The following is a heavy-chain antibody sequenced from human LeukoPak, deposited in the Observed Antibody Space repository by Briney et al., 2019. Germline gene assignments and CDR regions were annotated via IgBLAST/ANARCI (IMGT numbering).Heavy chain of an antibody. CDR1: GGSISSYY. D-gene: IGHD3-9*01. V-gene: IGHV4-4*07. CDR3: ARGGNYDVLTGYHFYFDS. J-gene: IGHJ4*02. CDR2: IYTSGST. Sequence: SETLSLTCTVSGGSISSYYWNWIRQPAGKGLEWIGHIYTSGSTHYNPSLKSRVTISGDTSRNHFSLELSSVNAADTAVYYCARGGNYDVLTGYHFYFDSWGQGTLVAVSS.